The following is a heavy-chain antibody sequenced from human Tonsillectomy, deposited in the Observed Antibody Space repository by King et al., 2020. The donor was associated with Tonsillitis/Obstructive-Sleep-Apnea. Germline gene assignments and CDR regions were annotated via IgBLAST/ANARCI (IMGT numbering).Heavy chain of an antibody. CDR2: LNNYGSIT. CDR3: ARTRYSSGWLGLGY. CDR1: GFTFSSYW. J-gene: IGHJ4*02. V-gene: IGHV3-74*01. Sequence: VQLVESGGGLVQPGGSLRLSCAASGFTFSSYWIHWVRQVPGKGPVWVSRLNNYGSITSYADSVKGRFTISRDNDRNTLYLQMNRLRAEDTAVYYCARTRYSSGWLGLGYWGQGTLVTVSS. D-gene: IGHD6-19*01.